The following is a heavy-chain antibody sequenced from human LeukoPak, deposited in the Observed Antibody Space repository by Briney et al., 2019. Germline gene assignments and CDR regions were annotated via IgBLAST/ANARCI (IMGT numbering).Heavy chain of an antibody. CDR1: GGSITSYH. CDR3: VRDGGNWDVDY. CDR2: VSYTGST. D-gene: IGHD3-16*01. V-gene: IGHV4-59*01. Sequence: SETLSLTCTVSGGSITSYHWSWIRQPPGKGLEWIGYVSYTGSTNYNPSLKSRVTISIDTSKNQFSLKLSSVTAADTAVYFCVRDGGNWDVDYRGQGTLVTVSS. J-gene: IGHJ4*02.